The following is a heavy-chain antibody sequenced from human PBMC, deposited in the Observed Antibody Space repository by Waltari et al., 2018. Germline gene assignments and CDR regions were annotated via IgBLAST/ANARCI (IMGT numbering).Heavy chain of an antibody. J-gene: IGHJ4*02. CDR3: ARGLFYDDSSGYYPFDY. CDR2: MNPNSGNT. V-gene: IGHV1-8*02. D-gene: IGHD3-22*01. Sequence: QVQLVQSGAEVKKPGASVKVSCKASGYTFTSYDINWVRQATGQGLEWMGWMNPNSGNTGYAQKFQGRVTMTRNTSISTAYMELSSLRSEDTAVYYCARGLFYDDSSGYYPFDYWGQGTLVTVSS. CDR1: GYTFTSYD.